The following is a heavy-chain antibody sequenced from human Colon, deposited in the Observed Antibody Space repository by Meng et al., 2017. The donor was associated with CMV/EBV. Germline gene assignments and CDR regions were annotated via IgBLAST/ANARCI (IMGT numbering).Heavy chain of an antibody. J-gene: IGHJ6*02. CDR1: GFTFSSYA. D-gene: IGHD6-13*01. CDR3: AKDTRQQLVPGYYYYGMDV. V-gene: IGHV3-23*01. Sequence: GESLKISCAASGFTFSSYAMSWVRQAPGKGLEWVSAISGSGGSTYYADSVKGRFTISRDNSKNTLYLQMNSLRAEDTAVYYCAKDTRQQLVPGYYYYGMDVWGQGTTVTVS. CDR2: ISGSGGST.